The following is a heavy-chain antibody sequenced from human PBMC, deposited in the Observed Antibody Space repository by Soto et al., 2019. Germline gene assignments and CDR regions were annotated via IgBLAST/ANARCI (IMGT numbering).Heavy chain of an antibody. Sequence: ASVKVSCKASGYTFTSYGISWVRQAPGQGLEWMGWISAYNGNTNYAQKLQGRVTMTTDTSTSTAYMELRSLRSDDTAVYYCAITAAGTHYFYFDFWGQGTLVTVSS. CDR2: ISAYNGNT. J-gene: IGHJ4*02. D-gene: IGHD6-13*01. CDR3: AITAAGTHYFYFDF. V-gene: IGHV1-18*01. CDR1: GYTFTSYG.